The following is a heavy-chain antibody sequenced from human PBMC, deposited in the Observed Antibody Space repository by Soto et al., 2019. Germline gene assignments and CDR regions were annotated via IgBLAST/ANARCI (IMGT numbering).Heavy chain of an antibody. J-gene: IGHJ4*02. CDR1: GFTFSSYP. CDR3: AKDRDKAAAGTGYFFDH. V-gene: IGHV3-23*01. CDR2: ISSSGGST. Sequence: EVQLLESGGGLVQPGQSLRLSCAASGFTFSSYPMNWVRQAPGMGLEWVSAISSSGGSTYYAGSVKGRFTISRDNSKNTLYLQMNSLRAEDTAVYYCAKDRDKAAAGTGYFFDHWGQGTLVTVSS. D-gene: IGHD6-13*01.